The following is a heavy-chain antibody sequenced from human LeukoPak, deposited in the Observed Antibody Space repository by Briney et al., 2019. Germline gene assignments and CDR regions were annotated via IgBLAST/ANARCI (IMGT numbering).Heavy chain of an antibody. CDR3: AKDRASGTYFDY. CDR1: GFTFSSYD. V-gene: IGHV3-23*01. Sequence: GGSLRLSCAASGFTFSSYDMSWVRQGPGKGLEWVSAISGSGGSTYFADSLKGRFTISRDNSKNTVYLQMNSLRAEDTAAYYCAKDRASGTYFDYWGQGALVTVSS. D-gene: IGHD1-26*01. J-gene: IGHJ4*02. CDR2: ISGSGGST.